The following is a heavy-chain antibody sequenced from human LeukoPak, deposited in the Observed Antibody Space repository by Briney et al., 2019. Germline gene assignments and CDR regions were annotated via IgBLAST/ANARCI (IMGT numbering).Heavy chain of an antibody. V-gene: IGHV3-53*01. CDR1: GFTVSSNY. Sequence: GGSLRLSCAASGFTVSSNYMSWVRRAPGKGLEWASVIYSGGSTYYADSVKGRFTISRDNSKNTLYLQMNSLRAEDTAVYYCASHYGSGSYYWPNWGQGTLVAVSS. CDR2: IYSGGST. D-gene: IGHD3-10*01. CDR3: ASHYGSGSYYWPN. J-gene: IGHJ4*02.